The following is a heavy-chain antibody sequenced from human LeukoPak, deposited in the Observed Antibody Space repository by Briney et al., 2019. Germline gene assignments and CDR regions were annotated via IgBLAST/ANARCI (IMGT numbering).Heavy chain of an antibody. CDR2: IYYSGST. D-gene: IGHD3-10*01. CDR3: ARVEEGYGSGRRENYYYYYMDV. J-gene: IGHJ6*03. V-gene: IGHV4-59*01. CDR1: GGSISSYY. Sequence: PSETLFLTCTVSGGSISSYYWSWIRQPPGKGLEWIGYIYYSGSTNYNPSLKSRVTISVDTSKNQFSLKLSSVTAADTAVYYCARVEEGYGSGRRENYYYYYMDVWGKGTTVTISS.